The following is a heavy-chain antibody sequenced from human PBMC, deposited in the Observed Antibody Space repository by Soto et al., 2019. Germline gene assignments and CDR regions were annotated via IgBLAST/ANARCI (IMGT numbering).Heavy chain of an antibody. CDR1: WYTFSSYG. CDR2: ISAYNGNT. CDR3: ARDQYCSGGSCYFNGFDY. Sequence: GGPVKGSRQASWYTFSSYGISWGGHAPGQRGEWMGWISAYNGNTNYAQKLQGRVTMTTDTSTSTAYMELRSLRSDDTAVYYCARDQYCSGGSCYFNGFDYWGQGTLVTVSS. J-gene: IGHJ4*02. V-gene: IGHV1-18*01. D-gene: IGHD2-15*01.